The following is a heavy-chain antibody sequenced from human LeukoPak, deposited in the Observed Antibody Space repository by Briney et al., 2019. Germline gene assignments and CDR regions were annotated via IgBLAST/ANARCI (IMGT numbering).Heavy chain of an antibody. V-gene: IGHV1-24*01. J-gene: IGHJ1*01. D-gene: IGHD6-13*01. CDR1: GYTLTELS. CDR2: FDPEDGET. CDR3: ATVVRAAAGTVEYFQH. Sequence: GSVKVSCKVSGYTLTELSMHWVRQAPGKGLEWMGGFDPEDGETIYAQKFQGRVTMTEDTSTDTAYMELSSLRSEDTAVYYCATVVRAAAGTVEYFQHWGQGTLVTVSS.